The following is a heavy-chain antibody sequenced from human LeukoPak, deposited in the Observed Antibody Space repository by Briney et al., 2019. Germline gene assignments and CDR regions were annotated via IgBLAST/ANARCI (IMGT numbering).Heavy chain of an antibody. J-gene: IGHJ4*02. Sequence: SETLSLTCAVYGGSFSGYYWSWIRQPPGKGLEWIGEINHSGSTNYNPSLQSRVTISVDTSKNQFSLKLSSVTAADTAVYYCARGRWYLGYWGQGTPVTVSS. CDR2: INHSGST. D-gene: IGHD4-23*01. V-gene: IGHV4-34*01. CDR3: ARGRWYLGY. CDR1: GGSFSGYY.